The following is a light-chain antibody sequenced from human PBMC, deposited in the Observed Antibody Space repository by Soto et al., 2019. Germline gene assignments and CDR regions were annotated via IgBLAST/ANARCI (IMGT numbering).Light chain of an antibody. CDR2: AAS. CDR3: QQSYSTPWT. CDR1: QSISSY. Sequence: DIQMTQSPSSLSASVGDRVTITCRARQSISSYLNCYPQKPGKAPKLLIYAASSLQSGVPSRFSGSGSGTDFTLTISSLQPEDFATYYCQQSYSTPWTFGQGTKVEIK. J-gene: IGKJ1*01. V-gene: IGKV1-39*01.